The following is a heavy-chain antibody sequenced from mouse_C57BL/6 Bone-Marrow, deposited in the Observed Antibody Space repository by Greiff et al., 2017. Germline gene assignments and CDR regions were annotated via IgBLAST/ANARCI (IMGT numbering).Heavy chain of an antibody. CDR3: ALCYGSPAMDY. V-gene: IGHV1-63*01. Sequence: QVQLQQSGAELVRPGTSVTMSCKASGYTFTNYWIGWAKQRPGHGLEWIGDIYPGGGYTNYNEKFKGKDTLTADKSSSTAYMQFSSLTSADSAICYCALCYGSPAMDYWGQGTSVTVSS. J-gene: IGHJ4*01. CDR1: GYTFTNYW. D-gene: IGHD1-1*01. CDR2: IYPGGGYT.